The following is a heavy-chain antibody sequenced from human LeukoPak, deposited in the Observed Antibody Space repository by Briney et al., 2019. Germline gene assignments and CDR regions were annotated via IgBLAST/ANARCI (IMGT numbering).Heavy chain of an antibody. D-gene: IGHD2-2*01. CDR3: ATYCSSTSCPHRRAFDI. Sequence: PSETLSLTCTVSGGSISSGGYYWSWIRQPPGKGLEWIGYIYHSGSTYYNPSLKSRVTISVDRSKNQFSLKLSSVTAADTAVYYCATYCSSTSCPHRRAFDIWGQGTMVTVSS. J-gene: IGHJ3*02. V-gene: IGHV4-30-2*01. CDR1: GGSISSGGYY. CDR2: IYHSGST.